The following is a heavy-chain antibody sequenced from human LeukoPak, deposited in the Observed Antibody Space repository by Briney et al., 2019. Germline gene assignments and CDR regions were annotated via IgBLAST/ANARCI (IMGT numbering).Heavy chain of an antibody. D-gene: IGHD3-3*01. CDR2: IYYSGST. CDR1: GDSINSGGYY. CDR3: ARQVLAIDFYGMDV. J-gene: IGHJ6*02. V-gene: IGHV4-31*03. Sequence: SQTLSLTCTVTGDSINSGGYYWGWIRQHPGKGLEWIGYIYYSGSTYYNPSLKSRVTISVDTSKNQFSLNLSSVTAADTAVYYCARQVLAIDFYGMDVWGQGTTVTVSS.